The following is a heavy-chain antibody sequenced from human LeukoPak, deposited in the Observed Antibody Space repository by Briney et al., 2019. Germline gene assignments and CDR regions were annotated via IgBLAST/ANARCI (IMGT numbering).Heavy chain of an antibody. CDR1: GGSISSSNW. CDR2: IYHTGSS. D-gene: IGHD6-19*01. CDR3: ARGGTTVAGTFWFDP. J-gene: IGHJ5*02. V-gene: IGHV4-4*02. Sequence: PSETLSLTCAVSGGSISSSNWWSWVRQPPGKGLEWIGEIYHTGSSNYNPSLKSRVTISVDKSKSQFSLKLSSVTAAVTAVYYCARGGTTVAGTFWFDPWGQGTLVTVSS.